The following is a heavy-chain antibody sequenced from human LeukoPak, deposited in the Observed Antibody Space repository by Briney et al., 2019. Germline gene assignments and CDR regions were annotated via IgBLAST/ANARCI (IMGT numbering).Heavy chain of an antibody. V-gene: IGHV3-48*01. CDR1: GFTFSSHG. J-gene: IGHJ4*02. CDR3: ARVAYGSGSYYGTFDY. Sequence: GGSLRLSCAASGFTFSSHGMNWVRQAPGKGLEWVSYISSTSTTMYHAASVKGRFTISRDNAKNSLYLEMNSLRVEDTAVYYCARVAYGSGSYYGTFDYWGQGTLVTVSS. CDR2: ISSTSTTM. D-gene: IGHD3-10*01.